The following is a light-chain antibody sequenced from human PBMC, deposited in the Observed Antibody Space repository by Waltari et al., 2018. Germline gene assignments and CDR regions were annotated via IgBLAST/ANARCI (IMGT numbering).Light chain of an antibody. CDR3: HQSNAFPLT. Sequence: EIVLTQSPDFHSVTPKEKVTITCRASQSIGDSLHWYQQKPDQSPKLLIKYASQSISGVPSKCSGSGSGTDFTLTINSLEAEDAAAYYCHQSNAFPLTFGGGTKVEIK. V-gene: IGKV6D-21*02. CDR1: QSIGDS. CDR2: YAS. J-gene: IGKJ4*01.